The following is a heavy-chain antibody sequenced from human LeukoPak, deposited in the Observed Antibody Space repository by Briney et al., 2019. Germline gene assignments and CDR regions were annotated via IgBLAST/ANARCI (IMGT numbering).Heavy chain of an antibody. V-gene: IGHV4-59*02. CDR1: GDPVSGYY. D-gene: IGHD2-21*02. Sequence: SETLSLTCTVSGDPVSGYYWSWIRQPPGKGLEWIGYIYYSGSTNYNPSLKSRVTISVDTSKNQFSLKLSSVTAADTAVYYCARVHFTSFLSYCGGDCLDAFDIWGQGTMVTVSS. CDR3: ARVHFTSFLSYCGGDCLDAFDI. CDR2: IYYSGST. J-gene: IGHJ3*02.